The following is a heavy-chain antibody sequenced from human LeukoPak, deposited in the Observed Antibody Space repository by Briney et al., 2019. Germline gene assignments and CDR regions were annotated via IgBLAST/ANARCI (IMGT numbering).Heavy chain of an antibody. J-gene: IGHJ4*02. D-gene: IGHD4-23*01. V-gene: IGHV3-48*04. CDR3: ARDLDGGNSNDY. Sequence: PGGSLRLSCAASGFTFSTYSMNWVRQAPGKGLEWVSYISSSSRRIFYAGSVEGRFTISRDNAKNSLYLQMNSLRADDTAVYYCARDLDGGNSNDYWGQGTLVTVSS. CDR2: ISSSSRRI. CDR1: GFTFSTYS.